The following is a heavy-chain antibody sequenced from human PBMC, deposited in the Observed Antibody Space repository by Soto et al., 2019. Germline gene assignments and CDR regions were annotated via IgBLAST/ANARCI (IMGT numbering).Heavy chain of an antibody. CDR1: GFTFSDYA. J-gene: IGHJ4*02. CDR2: VSHDGRNT. Sequence: VQLVESGGGVVQPGRSLRLSCAASGFTFSDYAMHWVRQAPGKGLEWVAVVSHDGRNTHYADSVKGRFTISRDSSKNMVMLELTSLSAEDTAVYYCAKGGRQWLVTSDFNFWGQGALVTVSS. V-gene: IGHV3-30*18. CDR3: AKGGRQWLVTSDFNF. D-gene: IGHD6-19*01.